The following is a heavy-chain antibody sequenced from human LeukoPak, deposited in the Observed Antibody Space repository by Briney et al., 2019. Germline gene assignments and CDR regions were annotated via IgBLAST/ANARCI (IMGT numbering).Heavy chain of an antibody. Sequence: SETLSLTCTVSGGSVSSYYWSWIRQPPGKGLEWIGYIYYSGSTNYNPSLKSRVTISVDTSKNQFSLKLSSVTAADTAVYYCARRDGYFDYWGQGTLVTVSS. CDR3: ARRDGYFDY. CDR2: IYYSGST. D-gene: IGHD5-24*01. CDR1: GGSVSSYY. J-gene: IGHJ4*02. V-gene: IGHV4-59*02.